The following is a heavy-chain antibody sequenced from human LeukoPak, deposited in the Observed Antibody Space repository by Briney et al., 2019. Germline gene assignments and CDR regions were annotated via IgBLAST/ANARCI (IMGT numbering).Heavy chain of an antibody. Sequence: GGSLRLSCAASGFTFSGSAMHWVRQASGKGLEWVGRIRSKANSYATAYAASVKGRFTISRDDSKNTAYLQMNSLKTEDTAVYYCTSPKNRLELPYFDYWGQGTLVTVSS. CDR2: IRSKANSYAT. J-gene: IGHJ4*02. D-gene: IGHD1-7*01. V-gene: IGHV3-73*01. CDR3: TSPKNRLELPYFDY. CDR1: GFTFSGSA.